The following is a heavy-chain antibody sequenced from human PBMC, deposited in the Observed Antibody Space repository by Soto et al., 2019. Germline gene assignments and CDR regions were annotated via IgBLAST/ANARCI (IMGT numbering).Heavy chain of an antibody. Sequence: QVQLVQSGAEVKKPGASVKVSCKTSGYTFTSYDINWVRQATGQGLEWMAWMNPNNGDTGYAPKFQGRVNLTKNTSISTAYMELSSLTSEDTAVYYCARVRGRQYYALGSYDFFDYWGQGTLVTVSS. CDR1: GYTFTSYD. V-gene: IGHV1-8*01. CDR2: MNPNNGDT. CDR3: ARVRGRQYYALGSYDFFDY. D-gene: IGHD3-10*01. J-gene: IGHJ4*02.